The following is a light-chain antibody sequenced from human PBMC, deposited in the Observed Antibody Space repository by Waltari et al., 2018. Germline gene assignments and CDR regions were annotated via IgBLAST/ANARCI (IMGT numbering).Light chain of an antibody. CDR3: SSYTSSGTVV. J-gene: IGLJ2*01. CDR2: KGS. V-gene: IGLV2-14*01. Sequence: QSALTQPASVAGSPGQSITISCTGTSSDVGGYNYVSWYQQHPGKAPKLMIYKGSNRPSGVANRFSGSKSGNTASLTISGLQAEDEADYYCSSYTSSGTVVFGGGTKLTVL. CDR1: SSDVGGYNY.